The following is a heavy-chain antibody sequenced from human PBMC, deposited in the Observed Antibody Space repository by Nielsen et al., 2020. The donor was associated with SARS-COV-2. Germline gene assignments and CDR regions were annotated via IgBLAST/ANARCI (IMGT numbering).Heavy chain of an antibody. CDR2: ISSGSSTI. D-gene: IGHD2-8*01. CDR1: EFTFSAYG. J-gene: IGHJ6*02. V-gene: IGHV3-48*02. Sequence: GGSLRLSCAAFEFTFSAYGMNWVRQAPGKGLEWVSYISSGSSTIYYVDSVKGRFTISRDSAKNLVYLQMISLRDEDTAVYYCARNGRTAFYYGMDVWGQGTTVTVSS. CDR3: ARNGRTAFYYGMDV.